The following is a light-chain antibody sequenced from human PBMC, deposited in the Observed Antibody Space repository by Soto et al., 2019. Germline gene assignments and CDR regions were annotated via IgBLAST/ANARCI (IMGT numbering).Light chain of an antibody. CDR3: QQRSNWPT. CDR2: DAS. J-gene: IGKJ5*01. Sequence: EIVLTQSPATLSLSPGERATLSCRASQSVSSYLAWYQQKPGQAPRLLIYDASNRATGIPARFSCSGSGTDFTLTISSLEPEDFAVYYCQQRSNWPTFGHGTRLEIK. V-gene: IGKV3-11*01. CDR1: QSVSSY.